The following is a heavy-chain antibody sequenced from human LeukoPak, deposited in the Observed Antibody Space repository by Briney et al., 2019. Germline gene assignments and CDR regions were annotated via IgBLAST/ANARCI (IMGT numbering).Heavy chain of an antibody. CDR1: GFTFSSYG. Sequence: GGSLRLSCAASGFTFSSYGMRWVRQAPGKGLEWVAVIWFDGSNKYYADSVKGRFTISRDNSKNTLYLQMNSLRADDTAVYYCARDVSEFGGDYNYMDVWGKGTTVTVSS. D-gene: IGHD3-16*01. CDR2: IWFDGSNK. CDR3: ARDVSEFGGDYNYMDV. J-gene: IGHJ6*03. V-gene: IGHV3-33*01.